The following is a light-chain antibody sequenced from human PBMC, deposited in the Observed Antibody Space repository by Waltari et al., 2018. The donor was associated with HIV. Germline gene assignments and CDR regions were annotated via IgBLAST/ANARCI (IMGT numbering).Light chain of an antibody. CDR2: EVI. Sequence: QSALTQPASASGSPGQSSTISCTGTSSYAGGYNYVSWYQQHPGKAPKLMIYEVINRPSGVSNRFSGSKSGNTASLTISGLQAEDEADYYCSSYTSSSTPYVFGTGTKVTVL. J-gene: IGLJ1*01. CDR3: SSYTSSSTPYV. V-gene: IGLV2-14*01. CDR1: SSYAGGYNY.